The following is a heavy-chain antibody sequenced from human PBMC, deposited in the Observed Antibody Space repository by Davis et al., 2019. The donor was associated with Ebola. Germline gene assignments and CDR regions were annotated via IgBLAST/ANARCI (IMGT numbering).Heavy chain of an antibody. V-gene: IGHV1-3*01. D-gene: IGHD3-10*01. CDR3: ARIGGSLLWFGEPAFDY. CDR2: INAGNGNT. Sequence: ASVKVSCKASGYTFTSYAMHWVRQAPGQRLEWMGWINAGNGNTKYSQKFQGRVTITRDTSASTAYMELSSLRSEDTAVYYCARIGGSLLWFGEPAFDYWGQGTLVTVSS. CDR1: GYTFTSYA. J-gene: IGHJ4*02.